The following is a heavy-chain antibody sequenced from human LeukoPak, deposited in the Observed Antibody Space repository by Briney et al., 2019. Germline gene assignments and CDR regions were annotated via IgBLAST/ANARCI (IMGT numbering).Heavy chain of an antibody. V-gene: IGHV4-39*07. CDR2: IFYSGST. J-gene: IGHJ6*03. CDR1: GGSISTSNYY. D-gene: IGHD3-10*01. CDR3: ARESGGFGELPYYYMDV. Sequence: SETLSLTCTVSGGSISTSNYYWGWIRQPPGKGLEWMGNIFYSGSTYYSPSLRSRVTISLDTSRNQFSLKLNSVTAADTAVYYCARESGGFGELPYYYMDVWGKGTTVTISS.